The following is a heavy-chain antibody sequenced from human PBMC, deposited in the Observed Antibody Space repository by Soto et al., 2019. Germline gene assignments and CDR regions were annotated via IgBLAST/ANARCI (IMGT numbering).Heavy chain of an antibody. CDR2: IRWNSGSI. Sequence: EVQLVESGGGLVQPGRSLRLSCAASGFTFGDSSMHWVRQAPGKGLVWVSGIRWNSGSIGYADSVKGRFTISRDTAKNSLYLQMNSLRVEDTALYYCAKGEDVWSGNKRTDGWGKGATVTVSS. V-gene: IGHV3-9*01. D-gene: IGHD3-3*01. J-gene: IGHJ6*04. CDR1: GFTFGDSS. CDR3: AKGEDVWSGNKRTDG.